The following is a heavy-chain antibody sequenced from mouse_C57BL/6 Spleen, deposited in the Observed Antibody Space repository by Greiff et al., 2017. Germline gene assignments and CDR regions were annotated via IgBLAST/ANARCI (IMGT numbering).Heavy chain of an antibody. CDR1: GYTFTSYW. D-gene: IGHD4-1*01. Sequence: QVQLKQPGAELVKPGASVKLSCKASGYTFTSYWMHWVKQRPGQGLEWIGMIHPNSGSTNYNEKFKSKATLTVDKSSSTAYMQLSSLTSEDSAVYYCARDWEGGVYYFDYWGQGTTLTVSS. J-gene: IGHJ2*01. V-gene: IGHV1-64*01. CDR2: IHPNSGST. CDR3: ARDWEGGVYYFDY.